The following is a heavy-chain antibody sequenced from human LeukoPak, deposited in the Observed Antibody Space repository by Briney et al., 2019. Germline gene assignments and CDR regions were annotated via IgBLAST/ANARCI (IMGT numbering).Heavy chain of an antibody. V-gene: IGHV3-33*01. CDR1: GFTFGGYG. CDR3: TRYNNDHFDY. D-gene: IGHD1-14*01. Sequence: GGSLRLSCAESGFTFGGYGMHWFRQTPGKGLEWVAVIAYDGSRAFYADSVKGRFTISRDNSKNSMSVQMDDLRAEDTAVYYCTRYNNDHFDYWGQGTLVTVSS. CDR2: IAYDGSRA. J-gene: IGHJ4*02.